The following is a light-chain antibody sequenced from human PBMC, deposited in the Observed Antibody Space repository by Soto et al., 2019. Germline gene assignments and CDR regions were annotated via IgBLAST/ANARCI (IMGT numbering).Light chain of an antibody. CDR3: QLYGRSTMYT. Sequence: EVVLTQSPGTLSLSPGERATLSCRASQTVTSSYLAWYQQRPGQAPRLLIYGATDRAAGIPDRFSGSGSGTDFTLTISRLEPEDFAVYYCQLYGRSTMYTFGQGTRLEIK. J-gene: IGKJ2*01. V-gene: IGKV3-20*01. CDR2: GAT. CDR1: QTVTSSY.